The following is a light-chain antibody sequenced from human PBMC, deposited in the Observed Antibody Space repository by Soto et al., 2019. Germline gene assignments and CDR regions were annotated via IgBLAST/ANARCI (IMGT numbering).Light chain of an antibody. CDR1: SSNIGSNY. J-gene: IGLJ2*01. V-gene: IGLV1-47*01. CDR3: GGWDDSLSGPV. CDR2: RNN. Sequence: VLTQPPSASGTPGQRVNISCSGSSSNIGSNYVYWYRQFPGTAPKLLIQRNNQRPSGVPARFSGSKSGTSASLAISGLRSEDEADYYCGGWDDSLSGPVFGGGTKVTVL.